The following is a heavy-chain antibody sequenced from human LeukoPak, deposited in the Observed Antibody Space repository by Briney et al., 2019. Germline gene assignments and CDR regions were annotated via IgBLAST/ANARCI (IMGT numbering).Heavy chain of an antibody. CDR3: AKTGGDSVLYYYYMDV. J-gene: IGHJ6*03. V-gene: IGHV3-53*05. D-gene: IGHD3-10*01. CDR2: IYGGGST. CDR1: GLSVSSNF. Sequence: GGSLRLSCAATGLSVSSNFMSWVRQAPGKGLEWVSVIYGGGSTYYADSVKGRFTISRDTPKNTLYLQMNSLRAEDTAVYYCAKTGGDSVLYYYYMDVWGKGTTVTVSS.